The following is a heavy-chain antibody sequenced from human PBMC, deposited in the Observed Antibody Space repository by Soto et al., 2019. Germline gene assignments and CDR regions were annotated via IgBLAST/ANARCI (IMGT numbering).Heavy chain of an antibody. V-gene: IGHV1-24*01. J-gene: IGHJ6*02. CDR3: ARVSLSEWELLGDSHPGYYGMDV. CDR2: FDPEDGET. Sequence: ASVKVSCKVSGYTLTELSMHWVRQAPGKGLEWMGGFDPEDGETIYAQKFQGRVTMTEDTSTDTAYMELSSLRSEDTAVYYCARVSLSEWELLGDSHPGYYGMDVWGQGTTVTVSS. D-gene: IGHD1-26*01. CDR1: GYTLTELS.